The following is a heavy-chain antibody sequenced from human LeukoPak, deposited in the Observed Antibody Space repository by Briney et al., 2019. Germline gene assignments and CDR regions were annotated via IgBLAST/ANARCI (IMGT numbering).Heavy chain of an antibody. CDR1: GGSISSGGYY. J-gene: IGHJ5*02. CDR3: ARLLVAVALNWFDP. CDR2: IYYSGST. Sequence: SETLSLTCTVSGGSISSGGYYWSWIRQHPGKGLEWIGYIYYSGSTYYNPSLKSRVTISVDTSKNQFSLKLSSVTAAGTAVYYCARLLVAVALNWFDPWGQGTLVTVSS. V-gene: IGHV4-31*03. D-gene: IGHD6-19*01.